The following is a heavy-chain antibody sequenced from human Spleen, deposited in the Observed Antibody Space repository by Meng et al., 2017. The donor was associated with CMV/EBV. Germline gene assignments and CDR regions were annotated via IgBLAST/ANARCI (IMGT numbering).Heavy chain of an antibody. V-gene: IGHV1-2*02. CDR1: GYTFTGYY. J-gene: IGHJ5*02. CDR3: ARQLDTRTWDNWFDP. CDR2: INPNSGGT. D-gene: IGHD2-2*01. Sequence: ASVKVSCKASGYTFTGYYMHWVRQAPGQGLEWMGWINPNSGGTNYAQKFQGRVTMTRDTSISTAYMELSRLRSGDTAVYYCARQLDTRTWDNWFDPWGQGTLVTVSS.